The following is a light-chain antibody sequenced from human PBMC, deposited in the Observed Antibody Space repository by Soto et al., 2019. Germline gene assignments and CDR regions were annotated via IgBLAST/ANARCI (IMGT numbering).Light chain of an antibody. V-gene: IGKV1-9*01. CDR1: QSISSW. CDR2: AAS. Sequence: RSSMYASVGDRVTITCRASQSISSWLAWYQQKPGKAPNLLIYAASTLQSGVPSRFSSSESGTEFTLTISSLQPEDFATHYCQQLNTYPLTFGGGTKVDIK. CDR3: QQLNTYPLT. J-gene: IGKJ4*01.